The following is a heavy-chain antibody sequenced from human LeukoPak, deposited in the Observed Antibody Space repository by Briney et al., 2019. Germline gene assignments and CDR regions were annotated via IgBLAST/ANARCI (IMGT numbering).Heavy chain of an antibody. CDR2: INSSAGNT. Sequence: GASVKVSCKASGYTFTNYYIHWVRQAPGQGLEWMGIINSSAGNTNYAQNFQGRATMTRDTSTSTVYMELSRLRSDDTAVYYCARDSSSWHQRATEPAYWGQGTLVTVSS. V-gene: IGHV1-46*01. J-gene: IGHJ4*02. CDR3: ARDSSSWHQRATEPAY. D-gene: IGHD6-13*01. CDR1: GYTFTNYY.